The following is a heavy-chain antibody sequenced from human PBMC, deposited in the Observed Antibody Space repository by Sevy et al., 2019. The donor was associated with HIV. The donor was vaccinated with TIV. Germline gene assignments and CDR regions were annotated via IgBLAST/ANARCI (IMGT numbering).Heavy chain of an antibody. CDR1: GGSIRINSYY. D-gene: IGHD6-19*01. J-gene: IGHJ2*01. CDR2: IYNTGST. CDR3: ATPRGTDWYEGAGGYFDL. Sequence: SETLSLTCTVSGGSIRINSYYWGWVRQPPGKGLEWIGSIYNTGSTSYNPSLKRRVTISVDTSKNNFYLRLTSVTAGDTAVYYCATPRGTDWYEGAGGYFDLWGRGTLVTVSS. V-gene: IGHV4-39*02.